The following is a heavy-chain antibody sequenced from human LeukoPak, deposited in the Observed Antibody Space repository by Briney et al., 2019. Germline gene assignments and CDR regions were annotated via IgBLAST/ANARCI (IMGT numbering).Heavy chain of an antibody. J-gene: IGHJ4*02. V-gene: IGHV3-23*01. CDR1: GFTFSSYA. CDR3: AKDVAGVRGVRGGFDY. D-gene: IGHD3-10*01. Sequence: PGGSLRLSCAASGFTFSSYAMSWGRQAPGKGLEWGSAIGGSGVSTYYADSVKGRFTISRDNSKNTLYLQMNSLRAEDTAIYYCAKDVAGVRGVRGGFDYWGQGTLVTVSS. CDR2: IGGSGVST.